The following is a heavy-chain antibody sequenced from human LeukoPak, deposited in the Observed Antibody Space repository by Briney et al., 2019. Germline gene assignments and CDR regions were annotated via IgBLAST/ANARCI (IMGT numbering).Heavy chain of an antibody. CDR2: IYPSSGGT. D-gene: IGHD2/OR15-2a*01. CDR1: GYTFTNYH. CDR3: ARDPPFED. J-gene: IGHJ4*02. V-gene: IGHV1-2*06. Sequence: ASVKVSCKASGYTFTNYHMHWVRQAPGQGLEWMGRIYPSSGGTNYAQKFQGRITLTTDTSINTAYMELSRLRFDDTAVYYCARDPPFEDWGQGTLVTVSS.